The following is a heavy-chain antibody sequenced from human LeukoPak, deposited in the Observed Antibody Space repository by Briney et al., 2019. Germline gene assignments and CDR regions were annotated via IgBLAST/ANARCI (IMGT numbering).Heavy chain of an antibody. D-gene: IGHD1-26*01. Sequence: PSQTLSLTCTVSGGSISSGGYYWSWIRQPPGKGLEWIGYIYHSGSTYYNPSLKSRVTISVDRSKNQFSLKLSSVTAADTAVYYCARTVISGEVGATTSDPDYWGQGTLVTVSS. V-gene: IGHV4-30-2*01. CDR2: IYHSGST. CDR1: GGSISSGGYY. CDR3: ARTVISGEVGATTSDPDY. J-gene: IGHJ4*02.